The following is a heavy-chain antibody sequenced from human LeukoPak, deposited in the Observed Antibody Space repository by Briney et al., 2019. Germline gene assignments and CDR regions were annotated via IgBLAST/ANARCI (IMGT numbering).Heavy chain of an antibody. Sequence: GGSLRLSCTASEFTFSAFGMHWVRQAPGKGLKWVAVIWYNGSRKYYADSVKGRFTISRDNSQNTLYLHMNNLRAEDTAVYYCAKDLSASVDWSMDYWGQGTLVTVSS. CDR1: EFTFSAFG. D-gene: IGHD3/OR15-3a*01. CDR2: IWYNGSRK. CDR3: AKDLSASVDWSMDY. V-gene: IGHV3-33*06. J-gene: IGHJ4*02.